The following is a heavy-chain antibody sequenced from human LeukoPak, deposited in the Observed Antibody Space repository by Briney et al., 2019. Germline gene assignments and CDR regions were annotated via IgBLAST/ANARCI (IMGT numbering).Heavy chain of an antibody. CDR3: ARDRIKRSYYYDSSGSFDY. CDR1: GFTVRSNY. Sequence: PGGSLRLSCAASGFTVRSNYMSWVRQAPGKGLEWVAVISYDGSNKYYADSVKGRFTISRDNSKNTLYLQMNSLRAEDTAVYYCARDRIKRSYYYDSSGSFDYWGQGTLVTVSS. CDR2: ISYDGSNK. D-gene: IGHD3-22*01. J-gene: IGHJ4*02. V-gene: IGHV3-30-3*01.